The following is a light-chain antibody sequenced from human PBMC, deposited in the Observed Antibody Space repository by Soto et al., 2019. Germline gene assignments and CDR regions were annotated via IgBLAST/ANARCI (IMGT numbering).Light chain of an antibody. CDR3: QQYNKWPPYT. CDR2: GAS. J-gene: IGKJ2*01. Sequence: EIVMTQSPDNLSVSPGERATLSCRASQSVSSNLAWYQQKPGQGPRLLIYGASTRATGIPARFSGSGSGTEFTLTISSLQSEDFAVYYCQQYNKWPPYTFGQGTKVEIK. V-gene: IGKV3-15*01. CDR1: QSVSSN.